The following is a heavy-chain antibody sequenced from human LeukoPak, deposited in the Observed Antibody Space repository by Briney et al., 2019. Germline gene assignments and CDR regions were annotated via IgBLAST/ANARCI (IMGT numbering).Heavy chain of an antibody. CDR3: ARGGGVIGYYMDV. V-gene: IGHV4-34*01. Sequence: PSETLSLTCTVSGVSISSYYWSWIRQPPGKGLEWIGEINHSGSTNYNPSLKSRVSMSVDTSKNQFSLKLSSVTAADTAVYYCARGGGVIGYYMDVWGKGTTVTVSS. J-gene: IGHJ6*03. CDR2: INHSGST. D-gene: IGHD3-16*01. CDR1: GVSISSYY.